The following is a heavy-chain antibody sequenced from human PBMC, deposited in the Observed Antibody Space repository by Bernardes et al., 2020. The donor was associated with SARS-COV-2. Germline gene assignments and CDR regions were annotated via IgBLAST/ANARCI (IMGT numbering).Heavy chain of an antibody. CDR1: GFSLSTSGVG. D-gene: IGHD5-18*01. CDR3: ARDNTAMVSVDY. Sequence: SGPTLVKLTQTLTLTCTFSGFSLSTSGVGVGWIRQPPGTALEWLALIYWDDDKRYSPSLKSRLTITKDTSKNQVVLTMTNMDPVDTATYYCARDNTAMVSVDYWGQGTLVTGAS. CDR2: IYWDDDK. V-gene: IGHV2-5*02. J-gene: IGHJ4*02.